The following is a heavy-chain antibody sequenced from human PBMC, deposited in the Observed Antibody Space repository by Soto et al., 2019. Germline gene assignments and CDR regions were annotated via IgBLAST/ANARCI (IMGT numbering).Heavy chain of an antibody. V-gene: IGHV4-39*01. J-gene: IGHJ2*01. CDR3: ASPGEMVYCGGDCYSKNWYFDL. Sequence: QLQLQESGPGLVKPSETLSLTCTVSGGSISSSSYYWGWIRQPPGKGLEWIGSIYYSGSTYYNPSLKSRVTISVDTSKNQFSLKLSSVTAADTAVYYCASPGEMVYCGGDCYSKNWYFDLWGRGTLVTVSS. CDR1: GGSISSSSYY. D-gene: IGHD2-21*02. CDR2: IYYSGST.